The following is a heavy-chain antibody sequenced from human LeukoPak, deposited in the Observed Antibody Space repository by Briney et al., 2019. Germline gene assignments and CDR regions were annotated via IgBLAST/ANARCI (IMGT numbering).Heavy chain of an antibody. V-gene: IGHV3-23*01. Sequence: PGGSLRPSCAASGFTFSSYSMNWVRQAPGKGLEWVSAISGSGGSTYHADSVKGRFTISRDNSKNTLYLQMNSLRAEDTAVYYCAKQGCPNGVCYSYYYYMDVWGKGTTVTVSS. D-gene: IGHD2-8*01. J-gene: IGHJ6*03. CDR1: GFTFSSYS. CDR2: ISGSGGST. CDR3: AKQGCPNGVCYSYYYYMDV.